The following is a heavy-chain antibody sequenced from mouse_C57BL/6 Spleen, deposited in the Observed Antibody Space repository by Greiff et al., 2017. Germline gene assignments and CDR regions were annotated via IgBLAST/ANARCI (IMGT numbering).Heavy chain of an antibody. CDR3: ARSGRGYYVGYFDY. CDR1: GFNIKDYY. D-gene: IGHD2-3*01. CDR2: IDPEDGVT. J-gene: IGHJ2*01. V-gene: IGHV14-2*01. Sequence: VQLQQSGAELVKPGASVKLSCTASGFNIKDYYMHWVKQRTEQGLEWIGRIDPEDGVTKYAPKFQGKATIPADTSSNTAYLQLRSLTSEDTAVYYCARSGRGYYVGYFDYWGQGTTLTVSS.